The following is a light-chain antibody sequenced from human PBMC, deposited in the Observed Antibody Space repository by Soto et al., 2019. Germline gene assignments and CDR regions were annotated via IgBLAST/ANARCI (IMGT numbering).Light chain of an antibody. V-gene: IGLV1-44*01. J-gene: IGLJ3*02. CDR2: SNN. Sequence: QSVLTQPPSASATPGQRVTISCSGGSSNIGSNTVNWYQQLPGTAPKLLIYSNNQRPSGVPDRFSGSKSGTSASLAISGLQSEDEADYYCATWDDSLNGGVFGGGNKLTVL. CDR3: ATWDDSLNGGV. CDR1: SSNIGSNT.